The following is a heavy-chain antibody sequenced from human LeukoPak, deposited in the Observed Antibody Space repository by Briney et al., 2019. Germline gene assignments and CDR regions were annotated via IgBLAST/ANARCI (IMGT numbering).Heavy chain of an antibody. CDR3: ARGGVNTMVRGVIRYYYMDV. V-gene: IGHV3-48*03. D-gene: IGHD3-10*01. Sequence: GGSLRLSCAASGFTFSSYEMNWVRQAPGKGLEWVSYISSSGSTIYYADSVKGRFTISGDNAKNSLYLQMNSLRAEDTAVYYCARGGVNTMVRGVIRYYYMDVWGKGTTVTISS. CDR2: ISSSGSTI. J-gene: IGHJ6*03. CDR1: GFTFSSYE.